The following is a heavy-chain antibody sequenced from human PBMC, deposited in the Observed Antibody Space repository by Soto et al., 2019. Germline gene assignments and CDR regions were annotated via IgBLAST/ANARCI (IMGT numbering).Heavy chain of an antibody. CDR2: ISSSGSTI. CDR3: ARVFLDYVWGALLDY. J-gene: IGHJ4*02. CDR1: GFTFSSYE. V-gene: IGHV3-48*03. Sequence: PGGSLRLSCAASGFTFSSYEMNWVRQAPGKGLEWVSYISSSGSTIYYADSVKGRFTISRDNAKNSLYLQMNSLRAEDTAVYYCARVFLDYVWGALLDYWGQGTLVTVSS. D-gene: IGHD3-16*01.